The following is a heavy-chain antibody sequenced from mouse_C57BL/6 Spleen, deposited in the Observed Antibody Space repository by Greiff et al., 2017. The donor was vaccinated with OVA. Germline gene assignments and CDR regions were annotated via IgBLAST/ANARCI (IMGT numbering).Heavy chain of an antibody. CDR3: ARGGTAQATSAWFAY. Sequence: VQLQQSGAELMKPGASVKLSCKATGYTFTGYWIEWVKQRPGHGLEWIGEIFPGSGSTNYNEKFKGKATFTADTSSNTAYMQLSSLTTEDSAIYYCARGGTAQATSAWFAYWGQGTLVTVSA. CDR2: IFPGSGST. V-gene: IGHV1-9*01. J-gene: IGHJ3*01. CDR1: GYTFTGYW. D-gene: IGHD3-2*02.